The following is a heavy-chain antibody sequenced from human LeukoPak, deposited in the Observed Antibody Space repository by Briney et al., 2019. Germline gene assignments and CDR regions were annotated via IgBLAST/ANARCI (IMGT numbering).Heavy chain of an antibody. CDR3: ARDGNCRSLRGAFEI. D-gene: IGHD4-23*01. J-gene: IGHJ3*02. V-gene: IGHV1-2*02. CDR1: GYTFTVYN. Sequence: ASLKLSCKASGYTFTVYNMHWVRQAPGQGLEWMGWINPNSGGTDYAQNFKGGVTMTRDTSISTAYMELSRLRSDDTAVYYCARDGNCRSLRGAFEIWGQGTMGTVSS. CDR2: INPNSGGT.